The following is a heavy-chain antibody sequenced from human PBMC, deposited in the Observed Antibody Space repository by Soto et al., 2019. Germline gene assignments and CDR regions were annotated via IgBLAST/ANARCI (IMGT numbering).Heavy chain of an antibody. CDR2: IYSSGST. CDR3: ARQSVVGATSAGPD. CDR1: GGSISSSSYY. J-gene: IGHJ4*02. V-gene: IGHV4-39*01. Sequence: QLQLQESGPGLVKPSETLFLTCTVSGGSISSSSYYWGWIRQPPGKGLEWIGSIYSSGSTYYNPSLKSRVTISVDTSKKQFSLKLSSVTAADTAVYYCARQSVVGATSAGPDWGQGTLVTVSS. D-gene: IGHD1-26*01.